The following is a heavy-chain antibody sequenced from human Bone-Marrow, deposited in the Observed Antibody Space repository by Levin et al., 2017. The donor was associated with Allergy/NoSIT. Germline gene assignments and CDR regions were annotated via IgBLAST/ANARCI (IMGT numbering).Heavy chain of an antibody. CDR1: GFPFGSYW. V-gene: IGHV3-74*01. D-gene: IGHD4-11*01. Sequence: ASVKVSCAASGFPFGSYWMHWVRQAPGKGLEWVSRIGSDGRSSSYADSVRGRFTISRDNAKNTVYLHMNSLRAEDTAVYYCARGDVVTVPGFDYWGQGTLVTVSS. CDR2: IGSDGRSS. J-gene: IGHJ4*02. CDR3: ARGDVVTVPGFDY.